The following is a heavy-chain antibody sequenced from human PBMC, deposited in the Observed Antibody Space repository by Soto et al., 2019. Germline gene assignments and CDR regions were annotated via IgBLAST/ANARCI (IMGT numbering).Heavy chain of an antibody. Sequence: LRLSCAASEXTFSSYALNWVRQAPGKGLEWVSSISGGGTYIYYADSVKGRFTISRDNAKNSLYLQMNSLRADDTAVYYCASGKSGSYDFWGQGTLVTVSS. CDR1: EXTFSSYA. V-gene: IGHV3-21*01. CDR3: ASGKSGSYDF. D-gene: IGHD1-26*01. J-gene: IGHJ4*02. CDR2: ISGGGTYI.